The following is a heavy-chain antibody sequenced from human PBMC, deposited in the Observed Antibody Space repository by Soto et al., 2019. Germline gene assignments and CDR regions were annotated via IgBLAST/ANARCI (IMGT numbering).Heavy chain of an antibody. J-gene: IGHJ5*02. V-gene: IGHV3-11*06. D-gene: IGHD2-15*01. Sequence: QVQLVESGGGLVTPGGSLRLSCASSGFTFSDYYMSWIRQAPGKGLEWLSYISPGSRYPAYADSVKGRLTISRDNARRSLSLQMNSLTVDETAIYYCVRGGGGGLFDPWGQGSMVTVSS. CDR2: ISPGSRYP. CDR1: GFTFSDYY. CDR3: VRGGGGGLFDP.